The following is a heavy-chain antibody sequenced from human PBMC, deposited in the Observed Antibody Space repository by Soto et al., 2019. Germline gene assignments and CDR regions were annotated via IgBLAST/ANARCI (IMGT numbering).Heavy chain of an antibody. CDR1: GGSFSGYY. J-gene: IGHJ4*02. CDR2: INHSGST. D-gene: IGHD4-4*01. Sequence: PSETLSLTCAVYGGSFSGYYWSWIRQPPGKGLEWIGEINHSGSTNYNPSLKSRVTISVDTSKNQFSLKLSSMTAADTAVYYCARYSNSYYFDYWGQGTLVTVSS. V-gene: IGHV4-34*01. CDR3: ARYSNSYYFDY.